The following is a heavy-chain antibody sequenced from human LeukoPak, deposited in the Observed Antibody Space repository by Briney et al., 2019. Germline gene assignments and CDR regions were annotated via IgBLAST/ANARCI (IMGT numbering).Heavy chain of an antibody. CDR2: INHSGST. D-gene: IGHD4-23*01. CDR3: ARVRLRWLHLSRYFDY. Sequence: SETLSLTCAVYGGSFSGYYWSWIRQPPGKGLEWIGEINHSGSTNYNPSLKSRVTISVDTSKNQFSLKLSSVTAADTAVYYCARVRLRWLHLSRYFDYWGQGTLVTVSS. CDR1: GGSFSGYY. V-gene: IGHV4-34*01. J-gene: IGHJ4*02.